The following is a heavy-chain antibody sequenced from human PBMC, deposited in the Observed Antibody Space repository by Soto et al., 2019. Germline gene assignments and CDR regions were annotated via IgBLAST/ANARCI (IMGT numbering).Heavy chain of an antibody. D-gene: IGHD1-7*01. J-gene: IGHJ4*02. CDR2: INPSGGTA. V-gene: IGHV1-46*01. Sequence: GASVKVSCKASGYTFSTYYMHWVRQAPGQGREWMGIINPSGGTANYAQKFQGRVTMTRDTSTSTVYMQLSSLRSEDTAVYYCATQGNYSGHFDYWGQGTLVTVSS. CDR1: GYTFSTYY. CDR3: ATQGNYSGHFDY.